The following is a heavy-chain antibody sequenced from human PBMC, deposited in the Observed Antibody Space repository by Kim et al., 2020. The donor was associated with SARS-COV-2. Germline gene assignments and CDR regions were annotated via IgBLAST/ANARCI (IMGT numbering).Heavy chain of an antibody. Sequence: GGSLRLSCTASGFTVSSNYMSWVRQAPGKGLEWVSIIYINGITYYVYSVKGRFTISRDNSKNTLYLQMNSLRVEDTAVYYCARDGGYGDSNWFDPWGQGTLVTVSS. CDR1: GFTVSSNY. D-gene: IGHD4-17*01. CDR2: IYINGIT. J-gene: IGHJ5*02. CDR3: ARDGGYGDSNWFDP. V-gene: IGHV3-66*01.